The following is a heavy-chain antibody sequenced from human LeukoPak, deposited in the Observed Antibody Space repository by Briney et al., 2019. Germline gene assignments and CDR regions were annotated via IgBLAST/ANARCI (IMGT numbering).Heavy chain of an antibody. V-gene: IGHV4-59*08. Sequence: SETLSLTCTVSGGSISSYYWSWIRQPPGKGLEWIGYIYYSGSTNYNPSLNSRVTISVDTSKNQFSLKLSSVTAADTAVYYCARSWRYCSGGSCLGWFDPWGQGTLVTVSS. CDR2: IYYSGST. CDR1: GGSISSYY. J-gene: IGHJ5*02. D-gene: IGHD2-15*01. CDR3: ARSWRYCSGGSCLGWFDP.